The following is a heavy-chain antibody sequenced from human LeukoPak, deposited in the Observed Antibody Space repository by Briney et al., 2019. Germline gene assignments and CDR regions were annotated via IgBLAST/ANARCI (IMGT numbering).Heavy chain of an antibody. V-gene: IGHV4-34*01. CDR1: GGSFSGYY. Sequence: SETLSLTCTVSGGSFSGYYWSWIRQPPGKGLEWIGEINHSGSTNYNPSLKSRVTISVDTSKNQFSLKLSSVTAADTAVYYCARYSGSYRALWFDPWGQGTLVTVSS. CDR3: ARYSGSYRALWFDP. CDR2: INHSGST. J-gene: IGHJ5*02. D-gene: IGHD1-26*01.